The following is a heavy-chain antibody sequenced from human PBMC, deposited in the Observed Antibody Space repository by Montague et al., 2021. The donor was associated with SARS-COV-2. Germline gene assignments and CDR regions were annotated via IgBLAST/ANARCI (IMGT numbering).Heavy chain of an antibody. CDR1: GFTFDDYT. J-gene: IGHJ6*02. D-gene: IGHD4/OR15-4a*01. CDR3: AKALTLGAKSMLYGVDV. CDR2: ISWGSGRI. Sequence: SLRLSCAASGFTFDDYTMNWVRQAPGKGLEWVSLISWGSGRIFYADSVKGRFTISRDNSKNSLYLQMNSLRTEDAALYYCAKALTLGAKSMLYGVDVWGQGTTVTVSS. V-gene: IGHV3-43*01.